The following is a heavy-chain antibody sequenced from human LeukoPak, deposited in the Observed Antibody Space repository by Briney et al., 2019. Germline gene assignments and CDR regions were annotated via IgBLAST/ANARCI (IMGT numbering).Heavy chain of an antibody. Sequence: PGGSLRLSCTASRFTFDAYSIHWVRQPPGKGLEWISLISWDGGATYYADSVKGRFTVSRDKSKNSLFLQMNSVITEDTAFYYCTKGARNSSWPYFDSWGQGTLVTVSS. V-gene: IGHV3-43*01. J-gene: IGHJ4*02. CDR3: TKGARNSSWPYFDS. CDR2: ISWDGGAT. D-gene: IGHD3-22*01. CDR1: RFTFDAYS.